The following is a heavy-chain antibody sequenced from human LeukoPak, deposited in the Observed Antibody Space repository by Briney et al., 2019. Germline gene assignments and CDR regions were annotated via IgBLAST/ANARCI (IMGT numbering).Heavy chain of an antibody. V-gene: IGHV3-48*04. D-gene: IGHD1-26*01. CDR3: ARVGATTFRAFDI. CDR1: GFTFSSYS. J-gene: IGHJ3*02. CDR2: ISSSSSTI. Sequence: GGSPRLSCAASGFTFSSYSMNWVRQAPGKGLEWVSYISSSSSTIYYADSVKGRFTISRDNAKNSLYLQMNSLRAEDTAVYYCARVGATTFRAFDIWGQGTMVTVSS.